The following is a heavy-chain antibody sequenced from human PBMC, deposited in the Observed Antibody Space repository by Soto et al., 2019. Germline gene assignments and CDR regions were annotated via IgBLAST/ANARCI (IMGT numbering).Heavy chain of an antibody. CDR1: GFTFNTYW. V-gene: IGHV3-74*01. CDR3: ATVATNSYDWLDP. J-gene: IGHJ5*01. D-gene: IGHD5-12*01. CDR2: INSDGTKT. Sequence: EVQLVESGGTLVQPGGSLRLSCTASGFTFNTYWMHWVRQAPGKGLVWVSRINSDGTKTTYADSVKGRFTISRDNAKNTVLLQKTSLRAEDTAVYYCATVATNSYDWLDPWGQGSLVTVSS.